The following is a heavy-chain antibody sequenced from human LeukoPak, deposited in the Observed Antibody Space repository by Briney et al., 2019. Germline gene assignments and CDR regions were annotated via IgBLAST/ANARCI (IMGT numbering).Heavy chain of an antibody. V-gene: IGHV3-30*03. CDR3: AIFPSPTEIVYFQH. CDR1: GFICSNCR. D-gene: IGHD5-12*01. CDR2: ISYYGSNR. Sequence: GGPLRLPCETSGFICSNCRMTGVRHSPGEGREGVTVISYYGSNRHYADSAKRRLTISRDHSNNTLYPQMNRLRAEDTAVYYCAIFPSPTEIVYFQHWGQGTLVTVSS. J-gene: IGHJ1*01.